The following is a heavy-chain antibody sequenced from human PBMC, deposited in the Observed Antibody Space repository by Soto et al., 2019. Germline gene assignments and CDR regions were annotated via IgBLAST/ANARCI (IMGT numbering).Heavy chain of an antibody. CDR3: AKTDAYYTGYFDY. CDR2: ISAGGGST. CDR1: GFTFSNYA. Sequence: EVQLLESGGGLVQPGGSLRLSCAGSGFTFSNYAMSWVRQAPGKGLEWVSGISAGGGSTNYADSVKGRFTISRDNSNNTLYLQMNSLRADDTAVYYCAKTDAYYTGYFDYWGQGTQVTVSS. D-gene: IGHD1-26*01. V-gene: IGHV3-23*01. J-gene: IGHJ4*02.